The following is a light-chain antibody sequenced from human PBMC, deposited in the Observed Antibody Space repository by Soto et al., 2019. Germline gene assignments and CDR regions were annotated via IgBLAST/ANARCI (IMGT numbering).Light chain of an antibody. CDR3: SSYTSSSSVV. CDR2: EVS. V-gene: IGLV2-14*01. J-gene: IGLJ2*01. Sequence: QSALTQPASVSGSPGQSITISFTGTSSDVGGYNYVSWYQQHPGKAPKLMIYEVSNRPSGVSNRCSGSKSGNTASLPISGLQAEDEADYYCSSYTSSSSVVFGGGTKLTVL. CDR1: SSDVGGYNY.